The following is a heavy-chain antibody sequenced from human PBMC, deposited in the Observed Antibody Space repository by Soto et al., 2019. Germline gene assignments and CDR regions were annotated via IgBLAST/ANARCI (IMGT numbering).Heavy chain of an antibody. CDR3: ARDSSFFSGSYRQNYYYYLMYV. V-gene: IGHV1-69*01. J-gene: IGHJ6*02. CDR1: GGTFSSYA. Sequence: QVQLVQSGAEVKKPGSSVKVSCKASGGTFSSYAISWVRQAPGQGLEWMGGIIPIFGTANYAQKFQGRVTITADECTSTAYMELSSLRAEDTAVYYCARDSSFFSGSYRQNYYYYLMYVWGQGNTVHVSS. CDR2: IIPIFGTA. D-gene: IGHD3-16*02.